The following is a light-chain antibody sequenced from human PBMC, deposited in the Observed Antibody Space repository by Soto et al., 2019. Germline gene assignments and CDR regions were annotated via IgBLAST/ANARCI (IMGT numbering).Light chain of an antibody. Sequence: IRVTQSPASLSASVGDRVTITCRASQSISSWLAWYQQKPGKAPKLLIYKASTLESGVPSNFSGSGSGTEFTLTISSLQPEDFATYYCQQYNAYPWTFGQGTKV. V-gene: IGKV1-5*03. CDR1: QSISSW. CDR3: QQYNAYPWT. CDR2: KAS. J-gene: IGKJ1*01.